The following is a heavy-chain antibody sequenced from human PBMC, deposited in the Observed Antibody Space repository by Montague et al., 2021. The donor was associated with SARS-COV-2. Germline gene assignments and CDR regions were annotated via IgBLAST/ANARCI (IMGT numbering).Heavy chain of an antibody. Sequence: TLSLTCTVSGVSISSDEYYWSWIRPHPGKGLEWIVYIYYNGGSYYNPSLKSRVTISLDTSKNQFSLNLTSVTAADTAVYYCARVPGSWPLRNWFDPWGQGTLVTVSS. V-gene: IGHV4-31*03. CDR1: GVSISSDEYY. CDR2: IYYNGGS. J-gene: IGHJ5*02. CDR3: ARVPGSWPLRNWFDP. D-gene: IGHD6-13*01.